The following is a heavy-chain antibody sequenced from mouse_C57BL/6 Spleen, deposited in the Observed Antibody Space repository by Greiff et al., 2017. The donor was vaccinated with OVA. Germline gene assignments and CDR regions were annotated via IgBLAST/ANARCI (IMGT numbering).Heavy chain of an antibody. D-gene: IGHD1-1*01. CDR2: IYPGDGDT. CDR3: ARVGGGSSYAMDY. Sequence: QVQLKQSGPELVKPGASVKISCKASGYAFSSSWMNWVKQRPGKGLEWIGRIYPGDGDTNYNGKFKGKATLTADKSSSTAYMQLSSLTSEDSAVYFCARVGGGSSYAMDYWGQGTSVTVSS. V-gene: IGHV1-82*01. J-gene: IGHJ4*01. CDR1: GYAFSSSW.